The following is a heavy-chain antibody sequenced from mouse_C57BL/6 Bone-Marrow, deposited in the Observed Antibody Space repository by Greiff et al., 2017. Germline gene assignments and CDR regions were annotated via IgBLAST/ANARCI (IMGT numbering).Heavy chain of an antibody. CDR1: GYTFTSYW. V-gene: IGHV1-64*01. Sequence: QVQLQQSGAELVKPGASVKLSCKASGYTFTSYWMHWVKQRPGQGLEWIGMIPPNSGSTNYNEKFKSKATLTVDKSSSTAYMQLSSLTSEDSAGYNCARGRQLRPAWFAYSGEGSLVTVS. CDR2: IPPNSGST. CDR3: ARGRQLRPAWFAY. D-gene: IGHD3-2*02. J-gene: IGHJ3*01.